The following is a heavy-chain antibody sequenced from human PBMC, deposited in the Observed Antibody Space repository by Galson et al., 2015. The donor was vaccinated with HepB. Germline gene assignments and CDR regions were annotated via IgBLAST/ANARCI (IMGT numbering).Heavy chain of an antibody. J-gene: IGHJ4*02. V-gene: IGHV1-69*10. CDR3: ARALAVNDYGDYSPDY. Sequence: SVKVSCKASGGTFSSYAISWVRQAPGQGLEWMGGIIPILGIANYAQKFQGRVTITADKSTSTAYMELSSLRSEDTAVYYCARALAVNDYGDYSPDYWGQGSLVTVSS. CDR1: GGTFSSYA. D-gene: IGHD4-17*01. CDR2: IIPILGIA.